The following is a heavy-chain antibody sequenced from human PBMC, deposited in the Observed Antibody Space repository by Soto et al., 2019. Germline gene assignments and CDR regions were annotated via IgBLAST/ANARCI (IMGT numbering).Heavy chain of an antibody. Sequence: QLQLQESGPGLVKPSETLSLTCTVSGVSMSSLSYYWGWIRQPPGKGLEWIGSVYYSGSTYYNPSLTSRVSISVDTSKNQFSLKLTSVTAADTAVYYCARRTTSGWYSFDYWGQGTLVTVSS. CDR2: VYYSGST. CDR1: GVSMSSLSYY. D-gene: IGHD6-19*01. CDR3: ARRTTSGWYSFDY. J-gene: IGHJ4*02. V-gene: IGHV4-39*01.